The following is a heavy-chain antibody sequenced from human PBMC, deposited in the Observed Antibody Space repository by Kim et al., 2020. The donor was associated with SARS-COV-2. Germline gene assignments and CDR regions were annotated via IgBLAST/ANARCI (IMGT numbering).Heavy chain of an antibody. Sequence: GGSLRLSCAVSGFSFGLYSMNWVRQAPGKGLEWVSSISTTGDYIYYADSVKDRFTISRDNAKNSLFLQMNSLRAEDTAVYYCARNYEYYGTTGYYFANYFDYWGQGTLVTVS. CDR1: GFSFGLYS. CDR3: ARNYEYYGTTGYYFANYFDY. V-gene: IGHV3-21*06. D-gene: IGHD3-22*01. J-gene: IGHJ4*02. CDR2: ISTTGDYI.